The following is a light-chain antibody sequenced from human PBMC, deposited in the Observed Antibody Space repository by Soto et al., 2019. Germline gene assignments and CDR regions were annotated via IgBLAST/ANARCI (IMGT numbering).Light chain of an antibody. CDR3: QQYNAYPWT. V-gene: IGKV1-5*01. CDR2: DAS. CDR1: QSISSW. Sequence: DIQMTQSPSTLSASVGDRVTITCRASQSISSWLAWYQHKPGKAPKLLMYDASSLDSGVPSRFSGSGSGTEFTLTISSLQPDDFATYYCQQYNAYPWTFGQGTKVEIK. J-gene: IGKJ1*01.